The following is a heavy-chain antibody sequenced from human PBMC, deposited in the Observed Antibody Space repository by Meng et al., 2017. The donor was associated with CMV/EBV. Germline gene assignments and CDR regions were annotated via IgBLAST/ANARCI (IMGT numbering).Heavy chain of an antibody. CDR1: GGSFSGYY. Sequence: SETLSLTCAVYGGSFSGYYWSWIRQPPGKGLEWIGEINHSGSTNYNPSLKSRVTISVDTSKNQFSLKLSPVTAADTAVYYCASAQAARYRYYYYYGMDVWGQGTTVTVSS. CDR2: INHSGST. D-gene: IGHD6-6*01. CDR3: ASAQAARYRYYYYYGMDV. J-gene: IGHJ6*02. V-gene: IGHV4-34*01.